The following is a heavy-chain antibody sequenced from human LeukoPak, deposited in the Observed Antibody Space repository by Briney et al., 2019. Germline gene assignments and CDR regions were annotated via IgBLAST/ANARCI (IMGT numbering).Heavy chain of an antibody. J-gene: IGHJ4*02. D-gene: IGHD1-1*01. Sequence: PSETLSLTCTISRGSISTYYWSWIRQPPGKGLEWIGYISTSESTNYNPSLKSRITISVDTSKNQFSLNLSSVTAADTAVYYCARRRTTGTTCYFDCWGQGTLVTVSS. CDR1: RGSISTYY. V-gene: IGHV4-4*09. CDR3: ARRRTTGTTCYFDC. CDR2: ISTSEST.